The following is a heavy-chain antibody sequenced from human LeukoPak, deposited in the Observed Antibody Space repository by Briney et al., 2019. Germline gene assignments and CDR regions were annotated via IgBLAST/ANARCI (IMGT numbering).Heavy chain of an antibody. CDR2: IYYSGST. CDR1: GGSISSYY. D-gene: IGHD5-18*01. CDR3: ARAGYSYGYGY. V-gene: IGHV4-59*01. J-gene: IGHJ4*02. Sequence: SETLSLTCTVSGGSISSYYWSWIRQPPGKGLEWIGYIYYSGSTNYNPSLKSRVTISVDTSKNQFSLKLSSVTAADTDVYYCARAGYSYGYGYWGQGTLVTVSS.